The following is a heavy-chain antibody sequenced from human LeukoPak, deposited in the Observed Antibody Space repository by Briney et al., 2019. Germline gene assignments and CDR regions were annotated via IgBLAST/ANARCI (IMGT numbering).Heavy chain of an antibody. CDR3: ARDKAHSYGRYFDP. J-gene: IGHJ5*02. D-gene: IGHD5-18*01. V-gene: IGHV4-59*01. Sequence: SETLSLTCSVSGGSISTYYWYWIRQTPGKGLEWIGHISYGNTDYNPSLKSRVTISVDTSKNQFSLKLTSVTAADTAVYYCARDKAHSYGRYFDPWGQGALVTVSS. CDR2: ISYGNT. CDR1: GGSISTYY.